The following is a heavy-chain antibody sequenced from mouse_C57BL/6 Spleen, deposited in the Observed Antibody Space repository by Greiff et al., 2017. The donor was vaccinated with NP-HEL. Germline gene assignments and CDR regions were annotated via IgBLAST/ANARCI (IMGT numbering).Heavy chain of an antibody. V-gene: IGHV5-12*01. Sequence: EVKLVESGGGLVQPGGSLKLSCAASGFTFSDYYMYWVRQTPEKRLEWVAYISNGGGSTYYPDTVKGRFTISRDNAKNTLYLQMSRLKSEDTAMYYCASAYYSNYDGYFDVWGTGTTVTVSS. CDR2: ISNGGGST. CDR1: GFTFSDYY. D-gene: IGHD2-5*01. J-gene: IGHJ1*03. CDR3: ASAYYSNYDGYFDV.